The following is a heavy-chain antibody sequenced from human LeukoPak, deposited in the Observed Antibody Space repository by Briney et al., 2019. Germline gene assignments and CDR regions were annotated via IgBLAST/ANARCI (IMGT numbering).Heavy chain of an antibody. V-gene: IGHV1-2*06. CDR1: GYTFTGYH. CDR2: ISPNSGDT. CDR3: ARDYCSSTSCLFDY. J-gene: IGHJ4*02. Sequence: GASVKVSCKASGYTFTGYHMHWVRQAPGQGLEWMERISPNSGDTNYAQKFQGRVTMTRDTSISTAYMELSRLRSDDTAVYYCARDYCSSTSCLFDYWGQGTLVTVSS. D-gene: IGHD2-2*01.